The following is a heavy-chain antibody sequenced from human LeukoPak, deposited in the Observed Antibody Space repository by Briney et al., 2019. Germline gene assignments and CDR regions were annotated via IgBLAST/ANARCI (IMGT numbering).Heavy chain of an antibody. D-gene: IGHD4-17*01. Sequence: ASVTVSCKASGYTFTSYGISWVRQARGQGREGMGWISAYNGNTNHEQNLQGRVTMTTDTSTSTAYMELRSLRSDDTAVYYCAREGQYGDYVHFQHWGQGTLVTVSS. CDR2: ISAYNGNT. V-gene: IGHV1-18*01. CDR1: GYTFTSYG. CDR3: AREGQYGDYVHFQH. J-gene: IGHJ1*01.